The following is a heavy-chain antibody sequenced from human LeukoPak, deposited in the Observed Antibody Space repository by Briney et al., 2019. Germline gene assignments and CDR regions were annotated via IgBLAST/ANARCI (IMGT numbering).Heavy chain of an antibody. CDR1: GYTFTSYG. Sequence: ASVKVSCKASGYTFTSYGISWVRQAPGQGLEWMGWISAYNGNTNYAQNLQGRVTMATDTSTSTSYMELRSLRSDDTAVYYCARDRPFYCGGDCSSGYWGQGTLVTVSS. D-gene: IGHD2-21*02. J-gene: IGHJ4*02. CDR3: ARDRPFYCGGDCSSGY. CDR2: ISAYNGNT. V-gene: IGHV1-18*01.